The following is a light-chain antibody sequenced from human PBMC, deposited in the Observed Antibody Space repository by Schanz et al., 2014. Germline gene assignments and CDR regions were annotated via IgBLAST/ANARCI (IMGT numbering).Light chain of an antibody. V-gene: IGKV3-20*01. Sequence: EIVLTQSPGSLSLSPGERATLSCRASQSVSIYLAWYQKKLGQAPRLVLYAASTRATGIPDRFSGGGSGTDFTLTISRLEPEDFAVYYCQQFSSAPFSFGPGTRVDVK. CDR3: QQFSSAPFS. J-gene: IGKJ3*01. CDR2: AAS. CDR1: QSVSIY.